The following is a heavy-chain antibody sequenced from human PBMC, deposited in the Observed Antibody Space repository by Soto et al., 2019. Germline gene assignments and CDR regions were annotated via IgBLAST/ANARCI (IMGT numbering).Heavy chain of an antibody. D-gene: IGHD2-21*02. CDR1: GFTFSSYG. CDR2: ISYDGSNK. Sequence: GGSLRLSCAASGFTFSSYGMHWVRQAPGKGLEWVAVISYDGSNKYYADSVKGRFTISRDNSKNTLYLQMNSLRAEDTAVYYCANAAYCGGDCYSIFDYWGQGTLVTVSS. V-gene: IGHV3-30*18. J-gene: IGHJ4*02. CDR3: ANAAYCGGDCYSIFDY.